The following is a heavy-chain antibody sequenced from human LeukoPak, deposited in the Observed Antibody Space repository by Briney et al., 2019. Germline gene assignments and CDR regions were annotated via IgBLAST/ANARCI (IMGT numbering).Heavy chain of an antibody. CDR1: GGSFSSSY. D-gene: IGHD1-26*01. CDR2: IYSNGNT. V-gene: IGHV4-59*01. Sequence: SETLSLTCIVSGGSFSSSYWSWIRQPPGKGLEWIAYIYSNGNTNSNPSLKSRVTISVDTSQSQFSLKLSSVTAADTAVYYCARGLVGLTPHAGVFQIWGQGTKVTVSS. J-gene: IGHJ3*02. CDR3: ARGLVGLTPHAGVFQI.